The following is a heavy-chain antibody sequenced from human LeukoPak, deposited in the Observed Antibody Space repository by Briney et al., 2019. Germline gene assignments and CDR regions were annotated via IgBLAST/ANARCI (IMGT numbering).Heavy chain of an antibody. CDR2: IYHSGST. D-gene: IGHD3-16*01. CDR1: GYSISSGYY. J-gene: IGHJ4*02. Sequence: PSETLSLTCAVSGYSISSGYYWGWIRQPPGKGLEWIGSIYHSGSTYYNPSLKSRVTISVDTSKNQFSLKLSSVTAADTAVYYCARVSWGPPSSVDFDYWGQGTLVTVSS. CDR3: ARVSWGPPSSVDFDY. V-gene: IGHV4-38-2*01.